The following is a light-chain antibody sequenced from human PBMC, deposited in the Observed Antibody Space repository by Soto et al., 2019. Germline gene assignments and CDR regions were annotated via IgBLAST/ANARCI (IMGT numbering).Light chain of an antibody. CDR3: QQYGSSGT. CDR1: QSVSGSY. J-gene: IGKJ1*01. CDR2: GAS. Sequence: ENVLTPSPDTLSLSPVERATLSCRASQSVSGSYLAWYQQKPGQAPRLLIYGASSRATGIPDRFSGSGSGTDFTLTISRLEPEDFAVYYCQQYGSSGTFGQGTKVDIK. V-gene: IGKV3-20*01.